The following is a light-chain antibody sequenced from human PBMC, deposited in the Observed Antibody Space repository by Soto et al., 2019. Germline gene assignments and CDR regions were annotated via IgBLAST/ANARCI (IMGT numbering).Light chain of an antibody. J-gene: IGKJ1*01. CDR2: RIF. CDR1: QSVSGY. Sequence: EIVMTQSPGTVSVFPGETVTLSCRASQSVSGYLDWFHQKPGQAPRLVLLRIFTRAIGVPARFSGSGSETEFTLTISGLQSEDSGVYYCLQHYSWPWTFGQGTKGDIK. CDR3: LQHYSWPWT. V-gene: IGKV3-15*01.